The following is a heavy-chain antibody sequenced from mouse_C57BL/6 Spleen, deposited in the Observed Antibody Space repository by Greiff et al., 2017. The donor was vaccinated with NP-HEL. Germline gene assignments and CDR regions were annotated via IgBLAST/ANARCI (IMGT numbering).Heavy chain of an antibody. CDR3: ARGVVAYYAMDY. D-gene: IGHD1-1*01. Sequence: VQLQQPGAELVKPGASVKLSCKASGYTFTSYWMHWVKQRPGQGLEWIGMIHPNSGSTNYNEKFKSKATLTVDKSSSTAYMQLSSLTSEDSAVYYCARGVVAYYAMDYWGQGTSVTVSS. J-gene: IGHJ4*01. CDR2: IHPNSGST. CDR1: GYTFTSYW. V-gene: IGHV1-64*01.